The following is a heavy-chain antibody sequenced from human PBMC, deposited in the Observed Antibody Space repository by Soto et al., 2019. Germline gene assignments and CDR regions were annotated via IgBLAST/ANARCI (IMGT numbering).Heavy chain of an antibody. J-gene: IGHJ4*02. CDR3: AKGNISMVRGVRADY. D-gene: IGHD3-10*01. CDR1: GFTFSSCA. V-gene: IGHV3-23*01. CDR2: ISGSGGTT. Sequence: EVQLLESGGGLVQPGGSLRLSCAASGFTFSSCALIWVRQAPGKGLEWVSVISGSGGTTYSADSVKGRFTISRDNSRKKLYLQLDSLRAEDTALYYCAKGNISMVRGVRADYWGQGILVTVSS.